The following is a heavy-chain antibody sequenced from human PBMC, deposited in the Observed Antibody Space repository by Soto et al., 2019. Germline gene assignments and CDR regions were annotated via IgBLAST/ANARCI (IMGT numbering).Heavy chain of an antibody. CDR2: ISWNSGSI. Sequence: GGSLRLSCAASGFTFDDYAMHWVRQAPGKGLEWVSGISWNSGSIGYADSVKGRFTISRDNAKNSLYLQMNSLRAEDTALYYCAKDSPGIAAAGPRYYYYYYMDVWGKGTTVTVSS. D-gene: IGHD6-13*01. J-gene: IGHJ6*03. CDR1: GFTFDDYA. V-gene: IGHV3-9*01. CDR3: AKDSPGIAAAGPRYYYYYYMDV.